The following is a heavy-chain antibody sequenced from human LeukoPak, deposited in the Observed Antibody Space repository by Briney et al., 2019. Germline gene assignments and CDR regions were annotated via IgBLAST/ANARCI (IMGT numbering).Heavy chain of an antibody. Sequence: PSETLSLTCTVSGGSISSYYWSWIRQPPGKGLEWIGYIYYSGSTNYNPSLKSRVTISVDTSKNQFSLKLSSVTAADTAVYYCARHTEYSSGQDYWGQGTLVTVSS. V-gene: IGHV4-59*08. D-gene: IGHD6-19*01. CDR3: ARHTEYSSGQDY. CDR1: GGSISSYY. J-gene: IGHJ4*02. CDR2: IYYSGST.